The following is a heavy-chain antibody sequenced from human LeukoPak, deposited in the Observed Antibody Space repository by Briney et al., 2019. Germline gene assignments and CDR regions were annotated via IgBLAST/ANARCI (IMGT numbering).Heavy chain of an antibody. J-gene: IGHJ4*02. D-gene: IGHD5-18*01. CDR3: ARASRGYTYGFPMDY. CDR2: ITPRSDYI. CDR1: GFTFRDYT. V-gene: IGHV3-21*01. Sequence: SGGSLRLSCAASGFTFRDYTMNWVRQAPGGGLGWVSSITPRSDYIYYTDSVKGRFTISRDNTRNSLFLQMNSLRAEDTAVYYCARASRGYTYGFPMDYWGQGTLVTVSS.